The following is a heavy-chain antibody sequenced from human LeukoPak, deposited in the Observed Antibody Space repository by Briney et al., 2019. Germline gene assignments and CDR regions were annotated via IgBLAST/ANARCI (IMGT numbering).Heavy chain of an antibody. D-gene: IGHD6-19*01. Sequence: GESLKISCKGSGYSFTSYWISWVRQMPGKGLERMGRIDPSDSYTNYSPSFQGHVTTSADKSISTVYLQWSSLKASDTAVYYCARHSAGIVVAGKWGQGTLVTVSS. J-gene: IGHJ4*02. CDR2: IDPSDSYT. CDR3: ARHSAGIVVAGK. CDR1: GYSFTSYW. V-gene: IGHV5-10-1*01.